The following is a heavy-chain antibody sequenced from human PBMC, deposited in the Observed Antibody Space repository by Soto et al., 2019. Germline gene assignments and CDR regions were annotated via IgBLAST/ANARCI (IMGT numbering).Heavy chain of an antibody. Sequence: HPGGSLRLSCAASGFTFTSFAVSWVRQAPGKGLEWVSAISGSGGATYYADSVKGRFTVSRDNSRNTVYLQVDSLRVEDTAVHHCAIGEWLSTSYFNFWGKGTLVTVSS. J-gene: IGHJ4*02. D-gene: IGHD3-3*01. CDR2: ISGSGGAT. CDR1: GFTFTSFA. CDR3: AIGEWLSTSYFNF. V-gene: IGHV3-23*01.